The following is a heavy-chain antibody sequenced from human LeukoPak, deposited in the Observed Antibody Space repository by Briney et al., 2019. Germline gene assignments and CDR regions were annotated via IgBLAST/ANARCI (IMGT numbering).Heavy chain of an antibody. Sequence: GIINPSGGSTSYAQKFQGRVTMTRDTSTSTVYMELSSLRSEDTAVYYCARDPGGTTGITDYWGQGTLVTVSS. J-gene: IGHJ4*02. D-gene: IGHD1-1*01. V-gene: IGHV1-46*01. CDR2: INPSGGST. CDR3: ARDPGGTTGITDY.